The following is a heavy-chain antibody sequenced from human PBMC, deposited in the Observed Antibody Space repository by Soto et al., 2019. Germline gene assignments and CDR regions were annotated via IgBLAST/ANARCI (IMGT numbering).Heavy chain of an antibody. D-gene: IGHD3-3*01. CDR1: GYTFTSYD. CDR2: MNPNSGNT. V-gene: IGHV1-8*01. J-gene: IGHJ4*02. Sequence: ASVKVSCKASGYTFTSYDINWVRQATGQGLEWMGWMNPNSGNTGYAQKFQGRVTMTRNTSISTAYMELSSLRSEDTAVYYCARGRKVGFWSGYYFDYWGQGTLVTVSS. CDR3: ARGRKVGFWSGYYFDY.